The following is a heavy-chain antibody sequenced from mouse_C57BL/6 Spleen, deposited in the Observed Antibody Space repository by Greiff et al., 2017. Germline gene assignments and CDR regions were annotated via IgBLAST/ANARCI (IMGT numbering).Heavy chain of an antibody. CDR1: GYSITNGNHW. V-gene: IGHV3-4*01. Sequence: ESGPALVKPSQTVSLTCTVTGYSITNGNHWWNWIRQVSGSKLEWIGYISSRGSTDSNPSRNSPISITRDTSKNQLFLQLNSVTTEAIATYYCERQGLDSSGYHYLDYWGQGTTLTVSS. CDR2: ISSRGST. D-gene: IGHD3-2*02. J-gene: IGHJ2*01. CDR3: ERQGLDSSGYHYLDY.